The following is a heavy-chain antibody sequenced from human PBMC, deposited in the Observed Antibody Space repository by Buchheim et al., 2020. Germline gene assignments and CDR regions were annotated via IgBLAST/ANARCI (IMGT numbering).Heavy chain of an antibody. V-gene: IGHV3-74*01. D-gene: IGHD1-26*01. CDR1: GFTFSTYR. Sequence: EVQLVESGGGLVQPGGSLRLSCAASGFTFSTYRMHWVRQAPGRGLVWVSRIKSDGRTTDYADSVKGRFTVSRDNAQSKLYLQMNSLRDEDTAVYYCVRESSGSYYYFDYWGQGTL. CDR2: IKSDGRTT. J-gene: IGHJ4*02. CDR3: VRESSGSYYYFDY.